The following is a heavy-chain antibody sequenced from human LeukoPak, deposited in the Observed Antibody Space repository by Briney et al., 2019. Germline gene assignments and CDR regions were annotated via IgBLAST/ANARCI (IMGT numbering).Heavy chain of an antibody. V-gene: IGHV3-21*01. J-gene: IGHJ6*03. CDR2: ISSSSSYI. CDR3: ATVPVARSYYYMDV. Sequence: GGSLRLSCAASGFTFSSYSVNWVRQAPGKGLEWVSSISSSSSYIYYADSVKGRFTISRDNAKNSLYLQMNSLRAEDTAVYYCATVPVARSYYYMDVWGKGTTVTVSS. D-gene: IGHD5-12*01. CDR1: GFTFSSYS.